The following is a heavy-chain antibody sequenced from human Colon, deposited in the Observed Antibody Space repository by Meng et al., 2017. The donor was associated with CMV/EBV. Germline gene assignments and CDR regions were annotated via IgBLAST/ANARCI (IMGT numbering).Heavy chain of an antibody. D-gene: IGHD3-16*01. J-gene: IGHJ1*01. CDR1: GYSFTGYY. Sequence: QQDQVGVEGSIPGVPVQGACKASGYSFTGYYIHWVRQAPGQGIEWMGWMDPTTGRTDYAQKFQGIVTMTRDTSISTAYLELSRLTSDDTAVYYCASHSSYVWGSHHWGQGTLVTVSS. CDR3: ASHSSYVWGSHH. V-gene: IGHV1-2*02. CDR2: MDPTTGRT.